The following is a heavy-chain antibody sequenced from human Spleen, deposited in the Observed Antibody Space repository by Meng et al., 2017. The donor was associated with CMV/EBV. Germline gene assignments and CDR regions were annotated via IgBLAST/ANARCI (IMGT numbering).Heavy chain of an antibody. CDR2: INPYSGAT. V-gene: IGHV1-2*02. CDR1: TGYY. Sequence: TGYYLHWVRQAPGQGLEWMGWINPYSGATKYAEKFQGRVTMTRNTSISTAYMELNTLRSDDTAVYYCASSTSGVVIGILRRYNWFDPWGQGTLVTVSS. J-gene: IGHJ5*02. D-gene: IGHD2-21*01. CDR3: ASSTSGVVIGILRRYNWFDP.